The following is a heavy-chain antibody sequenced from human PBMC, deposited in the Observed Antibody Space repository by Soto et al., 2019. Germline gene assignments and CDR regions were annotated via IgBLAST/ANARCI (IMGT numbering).Heavy chain of an antibody. V-gene: IGHV3-30*18. Sequence: QVQLVESGGGVVQPGRSLRLSCAASGFTFSTYGMHWVGQPPGKGLEWVAVISSDGKSENYAEPVKGRFSISRDNSKTTLSLQMNSLRVEDTAVYYCAKTITTYSGDSRGRGALVDYWGQGTLVTVSS. CDR1: GFTFSTYG. D-gene: IGHD3-22*01. CDR3: AKTITTYSGDSRGRGALVDY. J-gene: IGHJ4*02. CDR2: ISSDGKSE.